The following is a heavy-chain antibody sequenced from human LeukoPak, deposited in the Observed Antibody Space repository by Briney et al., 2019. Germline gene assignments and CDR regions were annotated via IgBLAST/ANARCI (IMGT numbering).Heavy chain of an antibody. J-gene: IGHJ2*01. D-gene: IGHD6-13*01. V-gene: IGHV4-4*07. Sequence: PSETLSLTCTVSGGSISSYYWSWIRQPAGKGLEWIGRIYTSGSTNYNPSLKSRVTMSVDTSKNQFSLKLSSVTAADTAVYYCARRAAAGTKNWYFDLWGRGTLVTVSS. CDR2: IYTSGST. CDR1: GGSISSYY. CDR3: ARRAAAGTKNWYFDL.